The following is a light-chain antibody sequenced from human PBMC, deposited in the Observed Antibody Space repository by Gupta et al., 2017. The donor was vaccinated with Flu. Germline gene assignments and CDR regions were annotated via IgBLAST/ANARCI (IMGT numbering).Light chain of an antibody. Sequence: SSELTQDPAVSAALGQTVTTTCQGDSPSNSYATWYQQRPGQAPVVVTYGENNRPSGIPDRFSGSTSGNTASLTITGARAEDEADYYCNSRDNNENSWVFGGGTKLTVL. CDR1: SPSNSY. J-gene: IGLJ3*02. CDR3: NSRDNNENSWV. CDR2: GEN. V-gene: IGLV3-19*01.